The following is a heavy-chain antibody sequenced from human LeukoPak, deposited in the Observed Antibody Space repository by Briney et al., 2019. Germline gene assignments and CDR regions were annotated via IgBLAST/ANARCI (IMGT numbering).Heavy chain of an antibody. CDR2: IKGDGSDN. CDR1: GFTVSSYW. J-gene: IGHJ4*02. D-gene: IGHD1-26*01. Sequence: PGVSLRLSCAASGFTVSSYWMSWVRQAPGKGLEWVANIKGDGSDNHYVDSVRGRFTISRDNAKNSLYLQMNRLRAEDTAVYYCARDLGYYHADYWGQGTLVTVSS. V-gene: IGHV3-7*04. CDR3: ARDLGYYHADY.